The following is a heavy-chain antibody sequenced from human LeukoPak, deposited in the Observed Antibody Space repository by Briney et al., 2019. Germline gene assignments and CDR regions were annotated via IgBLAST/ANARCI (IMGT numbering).Heavy chain of an antibody. CDR2: IYPGGTT. Sequence: GGSLRLSCAASGLIVTSNYMSWVRQAPGKGLEWVSIIYPGGTTYYEDSVKGRFSISRDHSNNILYLQMNSLRAEDTAVYYCAGVDSLNYRPKGADYWGQGTLVTVSS. V-gene: IGHV3-53*01. CDR1: GLIVTSNY. CDR3: AGVDSLNYRPKGADY. D-gene: IGHD1-7*01. J-gene: IGHJ4*02.